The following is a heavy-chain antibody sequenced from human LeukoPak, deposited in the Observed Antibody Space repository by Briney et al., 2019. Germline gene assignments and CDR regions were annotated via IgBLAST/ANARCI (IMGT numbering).Heavy chain of an antibody. V-gene: IGHV3-7*03. J-gene: IGHJ4*02. D-gene: IGHD1-26*01. CDR1: GFTFSSYW. CDR3: AKRYSGSSGLYNFDY. Sequence: PGGSLRLSCAASGFTFSSYWMSWVRQAPGKGLEWVANIKQDGSEKYYVDSVKGRFTISRDNSKNTLYLQMNSLRAEDTAVYYCAKRYSGSSGLYNFDYWGQGTLVTVSS. CDR2: IKQDGSEK.